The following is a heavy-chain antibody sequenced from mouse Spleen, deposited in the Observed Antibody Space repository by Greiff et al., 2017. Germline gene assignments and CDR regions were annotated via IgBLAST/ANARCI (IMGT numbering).Heavy chain of an antibody. J-gene: IGHJ3*01. CDR2: IDPETGGT. CDR1: GYTFTDYE. CDR3: TRNWDGFAY. Sequence: VKLMESGAELVRPGASVTLSCKASGYTFTDYEMHWVKQTPVHGLEWIGAIDPETGGTAYNQKFKGKAILTADKSSSTAYMELRSLTSEDSAVYYCTRNWDGFAYWGQGTLVTVSA. V-gene: IGHV1-15*01. D-gene: IGHD4-1*01.